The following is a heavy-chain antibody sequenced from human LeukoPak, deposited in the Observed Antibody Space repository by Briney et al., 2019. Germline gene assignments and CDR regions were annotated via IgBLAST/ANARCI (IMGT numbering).Heavy chain of an antibody. Sequence: GASVKVSCKTYGYTFTDYYMHWVRQAPGQGLEWMAWINPNSGTTNYAQRFQGRVTVTRDTSISTAYMELSRLISDDTAVYYCTRGRPVSSSRRLEGPWGQGTLVTVSS. CDR1: GYTFTDYY. V-gene: IGHV1-2*02. CDR3: TRGRPVSSSRRLEGP. D-gene: IGHD2-2*01. CDR2: INPNSGTT. J-gene: IGHJ5*02.